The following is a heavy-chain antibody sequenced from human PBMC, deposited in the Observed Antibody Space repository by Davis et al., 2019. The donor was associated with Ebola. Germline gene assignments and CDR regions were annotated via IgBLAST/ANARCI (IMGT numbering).Heavy chain of an antibody. V-gene: IGHV3-73*01. CDR1: GFTFSGSA. CDR2: IRVRANTYAR. J-gene: IGHJ4*02. D-gene: IGHD3-9*01. CDR3: TRVLYDILTGYYTPAYYFDY. Sequence: GESLKISCAASGFTFSGSAMLWVRQASGKGLEWVGHIRVRANTYARTYTASVKGRFTISRDDSKSIAYLQMNSLKTEDTAVYYCTRVLYDILTGYYTPAYYFDYWGQGTLVTVSS.